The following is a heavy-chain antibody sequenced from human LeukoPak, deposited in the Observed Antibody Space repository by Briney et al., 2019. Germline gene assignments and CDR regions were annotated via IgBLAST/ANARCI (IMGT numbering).Heavy chain of an antibody. D-gene: IGHD1-26*01. J-gene: IGHJ4*02. Sequence: GESLKISCKGSGYSFTSYWIAWVRQMPGKGLEWMGIIYPGDSGTRYSPSFQGQVTISADNSISTAYLQWSSLKASDTAMYYCARQDGRAEYYFDYWGQGTLVTVSS. CDR3: ARQDGRAEYYFDY. CDR2: IYPGDSGT. V-gene: IGHV5-51*01. CDR1: GYSFTSYW.